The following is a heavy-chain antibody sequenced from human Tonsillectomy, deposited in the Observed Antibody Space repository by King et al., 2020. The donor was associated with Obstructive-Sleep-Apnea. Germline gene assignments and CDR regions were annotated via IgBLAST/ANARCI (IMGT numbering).Heavy chain of an antibody. V-gene: IGHV1-2*02. J-gene: IGHJ5*02. CDR1: GYTFTGYY. D-gene: IGHD6-13*01. CDR3: ARDGGQQLVRYNWFDP. Sequence: QLVQSGAEVKKPGASVKVSCKASGYTFTGYYIHWVRQAPGQGLEWMGWINPNSGGTDYAQKFQGRVTMTRDTSISTAYMELSRLKSDDTAVYYCARDGGQQLVRYNWFDPWGQGTLVTVSS. CDR2: INPNSGGT.